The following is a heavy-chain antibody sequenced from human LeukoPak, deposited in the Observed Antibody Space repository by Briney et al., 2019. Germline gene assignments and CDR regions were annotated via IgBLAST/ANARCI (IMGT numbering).Heavy chain of an antibody. J-gene: IGHJ4*02. D-gene: IGHD6-19*01. CDR3: ARAREYSSGWYGHAFDY. CDR1: GFTFSSYW. CDR2: INSDGSRI. V-gene: IGHV3-74*01. Sequence: GGSLRLSCAASGFTFSSYWIHWVRQAPGKGLVWVSRINSDGSRITYADSVKGRFTISRDNAKNTLYLQMNSLRAEDTAVYYCARAREYSSGWYGHAFDYWGQGTLVTVSS.